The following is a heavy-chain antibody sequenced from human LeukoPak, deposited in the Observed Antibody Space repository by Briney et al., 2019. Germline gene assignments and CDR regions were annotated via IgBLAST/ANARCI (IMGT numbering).Heavy chain of an antibody. J-gene: IGHJ4*02. CDR2: ISTTSSHM. CDR3: ARARGYTGYDPPDY. CDR1: GFTFSSYE. V-gene: IGHV3-21*01. Sequence: PGGSLRLSCAASGFTFSSYEMNWVRQAPRKGLEWVSSISTTSSHMYYADPVKGRFTISRDNAENSLYLQMSSLRAEDTAVYYCARARGYTGYDPPDYWGQGTLVTVSS. D-gene: IGHD5-12*01.